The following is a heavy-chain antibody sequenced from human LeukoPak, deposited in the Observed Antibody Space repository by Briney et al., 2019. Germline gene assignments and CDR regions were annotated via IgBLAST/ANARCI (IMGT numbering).Heavy chain of an antibody. D-gene: IGHD3-3*01. V-gene: IGHV1-69*13. Sequence: SVKVSCKASGGTFSSYAISWVRQAPGQGLEWMGGIIPIFGTANYAQKFQGRVTITADESTSTAYMELSSLRSEDTAVYYCARGGHYDFWSAFDYWGQGTLVTVSS. J-gene: IGHJ4*02. CDR1: GGTFSSYA. CDR2: IIPIFGTA. CDR3: ARGGHYDFWSAFDY.